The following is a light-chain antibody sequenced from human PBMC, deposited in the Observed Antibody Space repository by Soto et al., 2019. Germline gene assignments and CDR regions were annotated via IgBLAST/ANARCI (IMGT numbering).Light chain of an antibody. Sequence: DIVLTQSPCTLSFSPWERSTLSCMASQSVSSNHLAWYQQKPGQAPRLLIYGGSSRATGIPVRFSGSGSGTDFTLTISRLEPEDFAVYYCQQYGSSPVTFGQGTKVDIK. V-gene: IGKV3-20*01. CDR1: QSVSSNH. J-gene: IGKJ1*01. CDR3: QQYGSSPVT. CDR2: GGS.